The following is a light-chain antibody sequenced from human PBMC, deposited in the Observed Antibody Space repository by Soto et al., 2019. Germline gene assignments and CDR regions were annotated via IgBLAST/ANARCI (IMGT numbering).Light chain of an antibody. CDR2: DAS. CDR1: QDISNY. CDR3: QQYDNRLIS. Sequence: DIQMTQSPSSLSASVGDRVTITCQASQDISNYLNWYQQKPGKAPKLLIYDASNLETGVPSRFSGSGSGTDVTFTISSLQPEDIATYYCQQYDNRLISVGQGTRLEIK. J-gene: IGKJ5*01. V-gene: IGKV1-33*01.